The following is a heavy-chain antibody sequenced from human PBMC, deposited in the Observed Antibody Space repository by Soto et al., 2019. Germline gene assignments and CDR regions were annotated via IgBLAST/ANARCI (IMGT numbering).Heavy chain of an antibody. CDR2: ISASGSAT. CDR3: AKDRSDIVVVPAAIVGWFDP. CDR1: GFTFSSYG. J-gene: IGHJ5*02. D-gene: IGHD2-2*01. V-gene: IGHV3-23*01. Sequence: GGSLRLSCAASGFTFSSYGMCWVRQAPGKGLEWVSGISASGSATYYADSVKGRFTISRDNSKSTLYLQMNSLRAEDTAVYYCAKDRSDIVVVPAAIVGWFDPWGQGTLVTVS.